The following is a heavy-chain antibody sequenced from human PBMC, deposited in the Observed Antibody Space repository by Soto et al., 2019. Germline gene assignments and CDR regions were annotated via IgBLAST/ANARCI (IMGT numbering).Heavy chain of an antibody. D-gene: IGHD3-10*01. CDR3: ARRIGEFFGYYYYYMDV. CDR1: GYTFTSYG. V-gene: IGHV1-18*01. J-gene: IGHJ6*03. CDR2: ISAYNGNT. Sequence: QVQLVQSGAEVKKPGASVKVSCKASGYTFTSYGISWVRQAPGQGLEWMGWISAYNGNTNYAQKLQGRVTMTTDTSSSNAYMELRSLRSDDTAVYYCARRIGEFFGYYYYYMDVWGKGTTVTVSS.